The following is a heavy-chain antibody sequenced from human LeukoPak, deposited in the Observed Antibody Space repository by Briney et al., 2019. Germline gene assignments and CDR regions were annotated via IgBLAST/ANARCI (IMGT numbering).Heavy chain of an antibody. CDR1: GYSFTTYW. D-gene: IGHD5-18*01. V-gene: IGHV5-51*01. Sequence: GESLKISCKASGYSFTTYWIGWVRQMPGKGLGWMGIIDPSDSDTRYTPSFQGQVTISADKSLTTAYLQWNSLKASDTAMYYCARQTAMGRSGDYWGQGTLVTVSS. CDR3: ARQTAMGRSGDY. J-gene: IGHJ4*02. CDR2: IDPSDSDT.